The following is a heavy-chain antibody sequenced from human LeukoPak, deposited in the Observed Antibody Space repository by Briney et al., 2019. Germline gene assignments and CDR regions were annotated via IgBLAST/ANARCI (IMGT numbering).Heavy chain of an antibody. CDR3: TQSSGWTEY. V-gene: IGHV4-39*01. CDR1: GGSISSSSYY. D-gene: IGHD6-19*01. CDR2: IYYSGST. Sequence: PSETLSLTCTVSGGSISSSSYYWGWIRQPPGKGLEWIGSIYYSGSTYYNPSLKSRVTISVDTSKNQFSLKLSSVTAADTAVYYCTQSSGWTEYWGQGTLVTVSS. J-gene: IGHJ4*02.